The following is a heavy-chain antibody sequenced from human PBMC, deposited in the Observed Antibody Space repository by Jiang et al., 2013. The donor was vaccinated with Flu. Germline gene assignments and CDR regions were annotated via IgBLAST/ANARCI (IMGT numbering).Heavy chain of an antibody. CDR3: ARDRYDFWSGYYRPRRYFQH. D-gene: IGHD3-3*01. Sequence: GYTFTSYAMHWVRQAPGQRLEWMGWINAGNGNTKYSQKFQGRVTITRDTSASTAYMELSSLRSEDTAVYYCARDRYDFWSGYYRPRRYFQHWGQGTLVTVSS. V-gene: IGHV1-3*01. J-gene: IGHJ1*01. CDR1: GYTFTSYA. CDR2: INAGNGNT.